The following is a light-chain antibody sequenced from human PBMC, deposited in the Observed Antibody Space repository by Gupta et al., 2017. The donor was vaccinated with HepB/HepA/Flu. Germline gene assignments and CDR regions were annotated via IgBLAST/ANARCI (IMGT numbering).Light chain of an antibody. V-gene: IGLV1-47*01. Sequence: QSVLPQPPSASGTPAQRVTISCPGSCSNIGSNYVYWYQQLPGTAPKLLIYRNNQRPSGVPDRYSGSKSGTSASLAISGLRAEDEADYYCAAWDDSLSGPVVGGGTKLTVL. J-gene: IGLJ3*02. CDR2: RNN. CDR3: AAWDDSLSGPV. CDR1: CSNIGSNY.